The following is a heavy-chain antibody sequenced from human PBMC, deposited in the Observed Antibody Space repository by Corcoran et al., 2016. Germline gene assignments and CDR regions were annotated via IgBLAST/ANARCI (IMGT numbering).Heavy chain of an antibody. CDR2: SYYSGST. J-gene: IGHJ6*02. CDR1: GGSISSSSYY. Sequence: QLQLQESGPGLGKPSETLSLTCTVSGGSISSSSYYWGGIRQPPGKGMEWIGSSYYSGSTYYNPSLKSRVTISLDTSKNQFSLKLSSVTAADTALYYCARDLRIAARKPYYYYYGMDVWGHGTTVTVSS. V-gene: IGHV4-39*07. CDR3: ARDLRIAARKPYYYYYGMDV. D-gene: IGHD6-13*01.